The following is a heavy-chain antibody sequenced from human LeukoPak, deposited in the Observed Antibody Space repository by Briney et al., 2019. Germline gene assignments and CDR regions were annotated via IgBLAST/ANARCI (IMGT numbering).Heavy chain of an antibody. CDR3: ARDGYCSGGSCYSGLYYYYYYMDV. Sequence: ASVKVSCKASGFTFTSSAMQWVRQARGQRLEWIGWIVVGSGNTNYAQKFQGRVTMTRDMSTSTVYMELSSLRSEDTAVYYCARDGYCSGGSCYSGLYYYYYYMDVWGKGTTVTVSS. CDR2: IVVGSGNT. CDR1: GFTFTSSA. V-gene: IGHV1-58*02. D-gene: IGHD2-15*01. J-gene: IGHJ6*03.